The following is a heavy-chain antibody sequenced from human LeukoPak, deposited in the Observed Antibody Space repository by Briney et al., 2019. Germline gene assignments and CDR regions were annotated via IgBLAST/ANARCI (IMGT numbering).Heavy chain of an antibody. D-gene: IGHD1-26*01. CDR3: ARGLMGWDLHYFDY. J-gene: IGHJ4*02. CDR1: GFTFSSYE. CDR2: ISSSSSHI. Sequence: GGSLRLSCAASGFTFSSYEMNWVRQAPGKGLEWVSYISSSSSHIYYADSVKGRFTISRDNAKNSLYLQMHSLRAEDTAVYYCARGLMGWDLHYFDYWGQGTLVTVSS. V-gene: IGHV3-21*05.